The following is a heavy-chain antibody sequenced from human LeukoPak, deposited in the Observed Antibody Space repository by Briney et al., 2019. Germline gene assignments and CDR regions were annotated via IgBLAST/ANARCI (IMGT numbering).Heavy chain of an antibody. V-gene: IGHV1-2*02. Sequence: GASVKVSCKASGYTFTGYYMHWVRQAPGQGLEWMGWINPNGGGTNYAQKFQGRVTMTTDTSISTAYMELGGLRYDDTAVYYCARPAPTGVDALDIWGQGTMVTVSS. J-gene: IGHJ3*02. CDR2: INPNGGGT. D-gene: IGHD3-10*01. CDR3: ARPAPTGVDALDI. CDR1: GYTFTGYY.